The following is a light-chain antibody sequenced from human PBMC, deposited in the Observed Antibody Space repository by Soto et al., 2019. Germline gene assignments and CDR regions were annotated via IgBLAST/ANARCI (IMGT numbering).Light chain of an antibody. Sequence: QSVLTQPPSVSGAPGQRVTISCTGSSSNIGAGYDVHWYQQLPGTAPKLLIYGDNNRPSGVPDRFSGFKSGTSASLAITGLQAEDEADYSCQSYDSSLSAWVFGGGTKLTVL. CDR1: SSNIGAGYD. CDR3: QSYDSSLSAWV. CDR2: GDN. V-gene: IGLV1-40*01. J-gene: IGLJ3*02.